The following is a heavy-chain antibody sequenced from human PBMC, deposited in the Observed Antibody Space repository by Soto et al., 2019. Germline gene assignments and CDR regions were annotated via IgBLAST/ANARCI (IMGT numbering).Heavy chain of an antibody. D-gene: IGHD1-1*01. CDR1: GDSFRDYY. V-gene: IGHV4-34*01. CDR2: INPSGRT. Sequence: SETLSLTCVVSGDSFRDYYWSWIRQSPGVGLEWIGEINPSGRTEYNPSLRGRVTLSVDTSKNQFSLTLSTMTAADTAVYYRARTRNRWFDSWGQGTLVTVSS. J-gene: IGHJ5*01. CDR3: ARTRNRWFDS.